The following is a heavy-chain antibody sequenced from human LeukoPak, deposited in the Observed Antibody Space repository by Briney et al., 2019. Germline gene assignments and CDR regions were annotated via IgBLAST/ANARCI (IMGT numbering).Heavy chain of an antibody. D-gene: IGHD2/OR15-2a*01. CDR2: IYPGTSDT. V-gene: IGHV5-51*01. Sequence: GESLKISCKGSGYSFTSYWIGWVRQRPGKGLEWMGIIYPGTSDTRYSPSFQGQVTISADKSISTAYLQWSSLKSSDTAMYYCARHKGHSTTQGSYWFDPWGQGTLVTVSS. J-gene: IGHJ5*02. CDR3: ARHKGHSTTQGSYWFDP. CDR1: GYSFTSYW.